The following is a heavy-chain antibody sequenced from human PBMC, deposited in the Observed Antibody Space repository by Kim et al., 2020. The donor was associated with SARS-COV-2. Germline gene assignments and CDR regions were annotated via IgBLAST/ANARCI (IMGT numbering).Heavy chain of an antibody. V-gene: IGHV7-4-1*02. CDR2: INTNTGNP. CDR1: GYSFTRNA. Sequence: ASVKVSCKASGYSFTRNAMNWVRQAPGQGPEWMGWINTNTGNPTYAQGFTGRSVFSLDTSVSTAYLQISSLKAEDTAVYYCARGDPIGVVVGSYYGMDVWGQGTTVTVSS. J-gene: IGHJ6*02. D-gene: IGHD2-15*01. CDR3: ARGDPIGVVVGSYYGMDV.